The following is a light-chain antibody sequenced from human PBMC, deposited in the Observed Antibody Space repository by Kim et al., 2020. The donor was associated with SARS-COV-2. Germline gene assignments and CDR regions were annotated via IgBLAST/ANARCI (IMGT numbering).Light chain of an antibody. Sequence: QSVLTQPPSASGTPGQRVTISCFGSSSNIETNTVNWYQQLPGTAPKLLIHSNDQRPSGVSDRFSGSRSGTSGFLAISGLQTEDEGDYYCAAWDDSLDGVVFGGGTKVTVL. J-gene: IGLJ2*01. CDR2: SND. CDR1: SSNIETNT. V-gene: IGLV1-44*01. CDR3: AAWDDSLDGVV.